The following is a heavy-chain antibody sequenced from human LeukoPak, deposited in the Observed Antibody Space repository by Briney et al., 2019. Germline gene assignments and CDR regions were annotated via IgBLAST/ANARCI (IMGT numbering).Heavy chain of an antibody. J-gene: IGHJ5*02. D-gene: IGHD3-22*01. V-gene: IGHV2-5*01. Sequence: SGPTLVNPTQTLTLTCTFSGFSLSTSGVGVGWIRQPPGKALQWLAVIYWNDDKRYSPSLKSRLTITKDTSKNQVFLTMTNMDPVDTATYFCAHRPPYHYDGSGYYSTNWFDPWGQGTLVTVSS. CDR2: IYWNDDK. CDR3: AHRPPYHYDGSGYYSTNWFDP. CDR1: GFSLSTSGVG.